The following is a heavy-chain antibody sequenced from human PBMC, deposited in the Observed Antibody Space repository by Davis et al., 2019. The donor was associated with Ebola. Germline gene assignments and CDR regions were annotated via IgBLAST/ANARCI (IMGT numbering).Heavy chain of an antibody. Sequence: ASVKVSCKASGYTFTGYYMHWVRQAPGQGLEWMGRINPNSGGTNYAQKFQGRVTMTRDTSISTAYMELSRLRSDDTAVYYCARVASYYGDLDYWGQGTLVTVSS. CDR1: GYTFTGYY. CDR2: INPNSGGT. CDR3: ARVASYYGDLDY. V-gene: IGHV1-2*06. J-gene: IGHJ4*02. D-gene: IGHD2-2*01.